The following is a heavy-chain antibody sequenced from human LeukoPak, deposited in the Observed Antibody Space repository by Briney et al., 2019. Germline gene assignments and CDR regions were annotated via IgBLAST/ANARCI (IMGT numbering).Heavy chain of an antibody. CDR1: GGSISSSSYY. Sequence: PSETLSLTCTVSGGSISSSSYYWGWIRQPPGKGLEWIGSIYYSGSTYYNPSLKSRVTISVDTSKNQFSLKLSSATAADTAVYYCARELGYCSSTSCYQYAFDIWGQGTMVTVSS. CDR2: IYYSGST. V-gene: IGHV4-39*02. J-gene: IGHJ3*02. CDR3: ARELGYCSSTSCYQYAFDI. D-gene: IGHD2-2*01.